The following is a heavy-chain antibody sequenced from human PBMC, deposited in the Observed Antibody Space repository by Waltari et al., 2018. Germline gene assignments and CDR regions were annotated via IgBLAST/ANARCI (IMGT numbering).Heavy chain of an antibody. Sequence: QVQLQESGPGLVKPSQTLSLTCTVSGGSISSGSSYWSWIRQPAGKGLEWIGRIYTSGSTNYNPSLKSRVTISVDTSKNQFSLKLSSVTAADTAVYYCARGGAAPYGARQLVPGYYYMDVWGKGTTVTVSS. J-gene: IGHJ6*03. V-gene: IGHV4-61*02. CDR2: IYTSGST. D-gene: IGHD6-13*01. CDR1: GGSISSGSSY. CDR3: ARGGAAPYGARQLVPGYYYMDV.